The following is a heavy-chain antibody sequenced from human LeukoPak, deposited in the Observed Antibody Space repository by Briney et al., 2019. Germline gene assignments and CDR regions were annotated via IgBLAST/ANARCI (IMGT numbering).Heavy chain of an antibody. V-gene: IGHV3-21*01. J-gene: IGHJ4*02. D-gene: IGHD6-13*01. Sequence: GGSLRLSCAASGFTFSSYSMNWVRQAPGKGLEWVSSISSSSSYIYYADSVKGRFTISRDNAKNSLYLQMNSLRAEDTAVYYCARGEIAALLADFDYWGQGTLVTVSS. CDR3: ARGEIAALLADFDY. CDR1: GFTFSSYS. CDR2: ISSSSSYI.